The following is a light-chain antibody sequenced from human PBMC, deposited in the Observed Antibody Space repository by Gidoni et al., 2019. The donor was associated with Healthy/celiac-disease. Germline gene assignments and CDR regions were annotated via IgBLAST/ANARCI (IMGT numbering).Light chain of an antibody. J-gene: IGKJ2*04. CDR2: AAS. CDR1: QGISSY. V-gene: IGKV1-8*01. CDR3: QQYYSYPMCS. Sequence: IRMTQSPSSFSASTGDRVTITCRASQGISSYLAWYQQKPGKAPKLLIYAASTLQSGVPSRFSGSGSGTDFTLTISCLQSEDFATYYCQQYYSYPMCSFGQGTKLEIK.